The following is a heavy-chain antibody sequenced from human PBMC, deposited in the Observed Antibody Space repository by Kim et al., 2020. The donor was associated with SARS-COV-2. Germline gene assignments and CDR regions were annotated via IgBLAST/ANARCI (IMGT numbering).Heavy chain of an antibody. Sequence: GGSLRLSCAASGFTFSSYWMSWVRQAPGKGLEWVANIKQDGREKYYVDSVKGRFTISRDNAKNSLYLQMNSLRAEDTAVYYCARETVCSGYYFSLDYWGQGTLVTVSS. CDR2: IKQDGREK. J-gene: IGHJ4*02. CDR1: GFTFSSYW. D-gene: IGHD3-22*01. V-gene: IGHV3-7*01. CDR3: ARETVCSGYYFSLDY.